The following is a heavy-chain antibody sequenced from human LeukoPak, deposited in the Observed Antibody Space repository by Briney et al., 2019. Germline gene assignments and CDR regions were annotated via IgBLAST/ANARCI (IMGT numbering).Heavy chain of an antibody. CDR1: GFTFSSYG. J-gene: IGHJ4*02. CDR2: ISYDGSNK. V-gene: IGHV3-30*18. D-gene: IGHD2/OR15-2a*01. CDR3: AKDLSEYYFDY. Sequence: GWSLRLSCAASGFTFSSYGMHWVRQAPGKGLEWVAVISYDGSNKYYADSVKGRFTISRDNSKNTLYLQMNSLRAEDTAVYYCAKDLSEYYFDYWGQGTLVTVSS.